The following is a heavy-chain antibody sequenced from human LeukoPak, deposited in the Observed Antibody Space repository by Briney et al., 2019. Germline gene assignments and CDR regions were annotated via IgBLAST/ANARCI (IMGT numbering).Heavy chain of an antibody. CDR3: ARGGSGWCIDN. CDR1: GYTLTSYG. CDR2: ISAHNGDT. V-gene: IGHV1-18*01. J-gene: IGHJ4*02. Sequence: ASVKVSCKASGYTLTSYGISWVRQAPRQGLEWMGWISAHNGDTNYAQKLQGRVTMTTDTSTSTAYMELKSLRSDDTAVYYCARGGSGWCIDNWGQGTLVTVSS. D-gene: IGHD6-19*01.